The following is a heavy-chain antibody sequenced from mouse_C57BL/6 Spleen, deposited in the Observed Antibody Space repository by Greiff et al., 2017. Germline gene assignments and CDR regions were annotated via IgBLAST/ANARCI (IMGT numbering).Heavy chain of an antibody. D-gene: IGHD4-1*01. J-gene: IGHJ2*01. Sequence: VQLQQSGAELVRPGASVTLSCKASGYTFTDYEMHWVKQTPVHGLEWIGAIDPETGGTAYNQKFKGQAILTADKSSSTAYMELRSLISEDPAGYYCTRSWAGGYWGKGTTLTVSS. CDR3: TRSWAGGY. CDR1: GYTFTDYE. V-gene: IGHV1-15*01. CDR2: IDPETGGT.